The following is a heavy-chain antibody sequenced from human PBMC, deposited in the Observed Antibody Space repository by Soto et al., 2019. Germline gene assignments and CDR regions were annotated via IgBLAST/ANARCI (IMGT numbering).Heavy chain of an antibody. CDR3: AREDLLSMRDYYFGY. Sequence: GASVKVSCKAPADTFTSYYIHWVRQAPGQGLEWMGIINPSGGSTSYAQKFQGRVTVTRDTSTNTVYMELSSMRSEDTAVYYCAREDLLSMRDYYFGYWGQGTQVTVSS. CDR1: ADTFTSYY. J-gene: IGHJ4*02. D-gene: IGHD3-22*01. V-gene: IGHV1-46*01. CDR2: INPSGGST.